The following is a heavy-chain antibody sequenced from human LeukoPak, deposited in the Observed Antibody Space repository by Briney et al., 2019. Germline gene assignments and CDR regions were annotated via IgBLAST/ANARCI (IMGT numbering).Heavy chain of an antibody. CDR2: ISSNGGST. V-gene: IGHV3-64D*06. Sequence: GGSLRLSCSASGFTLSSYAMHWVRQAPGKGLEYVSAISSNGGSTYYADSVKGRFTISRDNSKNTLYLQMSSLRAEDTAVYYCWVFVGATYFDYWGQGTLVTVSS. CDR1: GFTLSSYA. D-gene: IGHD1-26*01. CDR3: WVFVGATYFDY. J-gene: IGHJ4*02.